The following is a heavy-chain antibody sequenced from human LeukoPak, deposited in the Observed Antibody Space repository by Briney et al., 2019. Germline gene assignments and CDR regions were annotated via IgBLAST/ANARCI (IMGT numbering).Heavy chain of an antibody. Sequence: ASVKVSCKASGYTFTSYDINWVRQATGQGLEWMGWMNPNSGNTGYAQKFQGRVTMTRNTSISTAYVKLSSLRSEDTAVYYCARWYSSSWFPSTKDYGMDVWGQGTTVTVSS. D-gene: IGHD6-13*01. CDR3: ARWYSSSWFPSTKDYGMDV. V-gene: IGHV1-8*01. CDR1: GYTFTSYD. CDR2: MNPNSGNT. J-gene: IGHJ6*02.